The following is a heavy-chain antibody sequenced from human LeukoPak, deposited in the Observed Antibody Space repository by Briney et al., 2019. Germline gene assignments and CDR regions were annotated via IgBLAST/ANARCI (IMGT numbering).Heavy chain of an antibody. Sequence: SQTLSLTCAISGDSVSSNSAAWNWIRQSPSRGLEWLGRTYYRSKWYNDYAVSVKSRITINPDTSKNQFSLQLNSVTPEDAAVYSCARTIAAPPAPFLAYWGRETLATAPS. CDR2: TYYRSKWYN. D-gene: IGHD6-13*01. V-gene: IGHV6-1*01. CDR1: GDSVSSNSAA. J-gene: IGHJ4*02. CDR3: ARTIAAPPAPFLAY.